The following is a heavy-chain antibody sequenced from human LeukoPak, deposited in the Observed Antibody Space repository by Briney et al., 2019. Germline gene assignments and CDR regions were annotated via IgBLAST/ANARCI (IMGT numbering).Heavy chain of an antibody. V-gene: IGHV3-21*01. CDR1: GFTFSNYT. Sequence: GGSLTLSCAASGFTFSNYTMNWVRQAPGKGLEWVSLISSSSTYIKYADSVKGRFTISRDNANNSLYLQMNSLRAEDTAVYYCARPGEDIVVVPAGISVYYYYYMDVRGKGTTVTVSS. CDR3: ARPGEDIVVVPAGISVYYYYYMDV. D-gene: IGHD2-2*01. CDR2: ISSSSTYI. J-gene: IGHJ6*03.